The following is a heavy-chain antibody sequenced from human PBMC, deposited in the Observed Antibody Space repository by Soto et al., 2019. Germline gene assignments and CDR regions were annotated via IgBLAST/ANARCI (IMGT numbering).Heavy chain of an antibody. CDR2: IFSNDEK. J-gene: IGHJ5*02. V-gene: IGHV2-26*01. Sequence: QVTLKESGPVLVKSTETLTLTCTVSGFSLSNVRMGVSWIRQPPGKALEWLAHIFSNDEKSYSTSLKSRLTIPXXTXIXXVVLTMNNMDTMDTPTYYCARILYDSRHYYRWFDPWGQGTLVTVSS. CDR3: ARILYDSRHYYRWFDP. D-gene: IGHD3-22*01. CDR1: GFSLSNVRMG.